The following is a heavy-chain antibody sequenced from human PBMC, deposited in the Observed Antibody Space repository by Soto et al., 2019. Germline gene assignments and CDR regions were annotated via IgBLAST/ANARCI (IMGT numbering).Heavy chain of an antibody. CDR2: IYYSGTT. CDR3: ARHNYGAGSTYFDY. V-gene: IGHV4-28*01. D-gene: IGHD3-10*01. J-gene: IGHJ4*02. Sequence: SETLSLTWAVSGYYIRGRSWWGWIRQPPGKGLEWIGYIYYSGTTYYNPALKSRVTMSVDTSKNQFSLKLNSMTAADTAVYYCARHNYGAGSTYFDYWGQGTLVTVSS. CDR1: GYYIRGRSW.